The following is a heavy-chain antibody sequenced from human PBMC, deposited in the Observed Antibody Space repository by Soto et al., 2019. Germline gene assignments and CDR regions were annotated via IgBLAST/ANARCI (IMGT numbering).Heavy chain of an antibody. CDR1: GISFSNYG. J-gene: IGHJ4*02. Sequence: QVHLVESGGGVVQPGRSLRLSCAASGISFSNYGMHWVRQAPGKGLEWVAVTSFNGNNKWYTDSVKGRFTISRDNSKNTLYLQMDSLRDQDTAVYYCSRDSNRENYLEHWGPGTLVTVSS. V-gene: IGHV3-30*03. CDR3: SRDSNRENYLEH. CDR2: TSFNGNNK.